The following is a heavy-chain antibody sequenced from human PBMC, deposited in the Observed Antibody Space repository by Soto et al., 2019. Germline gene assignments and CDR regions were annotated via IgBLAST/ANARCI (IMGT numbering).Heavy chain of an antibody. J-gene: IGHJ5*02. CDR2: IYYSGST. CDR3: ARDQYYYFWSGPRFDP. Sequence: PSETLSLTCTVSGGSISSYYWSWIRQPPGKGLEWIGYIYYSGSTNYNPSLKSRVTISVDTSKNQFSLKLSSVTAADTAVYYCARDQYYYFWSGPRFDPWGQGTLVTVSS. V-gene: IGHV4-59*01. CDR1: GGSISSYY. D-gene: IGHD3-3*01.